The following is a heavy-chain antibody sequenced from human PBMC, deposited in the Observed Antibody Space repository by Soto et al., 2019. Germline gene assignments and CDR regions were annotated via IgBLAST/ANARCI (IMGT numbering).Heavy chain of an antibody. CDR3: TIQRFVSVWLLTNY. J-gene: IGHJ4*02. CDR2: IRSKAYGGTT. V-gene: IGHV3-49*04. D-gene: IGHD6-19*01. Sequence: GGSLRLSCTASGFTFGHYAMSWVRQAPGKGLERESFIRSKAYGGTTEYAASVKGRFTISRADSKSIAYLQMHSLKTEITAGYYWTIQRFVSVWLLTNYWGEGILVTFSA. CDR1: GFTFGHYA.